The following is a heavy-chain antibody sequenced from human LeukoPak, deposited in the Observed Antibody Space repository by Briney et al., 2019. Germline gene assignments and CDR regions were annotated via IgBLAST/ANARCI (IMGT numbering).Heavy chain of an antibody. J-gene: IGHJ4*02. V-gene: IGHV3-30*04. D-gene: IGHD7-27*01. CDR1: GFTFSSYD. Sequence: GGPLRLSCAASGFTFSSYDMHWVRQAPGKALEGVADISYGGSNIYYAASVKGRFTISSDNAKNTLYLQMNSRRAEDRAVYNGARVGIGGLTGYFGCWGQGTLVTVSS. CDR2: ISYGGSNI. CDR3: ARVGIGGLTGYFGC.